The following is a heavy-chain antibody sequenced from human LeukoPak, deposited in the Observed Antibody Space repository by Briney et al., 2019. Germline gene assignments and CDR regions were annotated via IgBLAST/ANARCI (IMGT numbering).Heavy chain of an antibody. J-gene: IGHJ5*02. CDR1: GGSISSYY. Sequence: PSETLSLTCTVSGGSISSYYWSWIRQPAGKGLEWIGRIYTSGSTNYNPSLKSRVTMSVDTSKNQFSLKLSSVTAADTAVYYCARGGYSGYDSRGWFDPWGQGTLVTVSS. CDR2: IYTSGST. D-gene: IGHD5-12*01. V-gene: IGHV4-4*07. CDR3: ARGGYSGYDSRGWFDP.